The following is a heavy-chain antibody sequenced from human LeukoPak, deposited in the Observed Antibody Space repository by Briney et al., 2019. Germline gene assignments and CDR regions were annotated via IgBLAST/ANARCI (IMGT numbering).Heavy chain of an antibody. D-gene: IGHD4-11*01. CDR1: GYTFTSYY. J-gene: IGHJ6*03. V-gene: IGHV1-46*03. CDR2: INPSGGST. CDR3: ARDLDYSNYGVFYYYYMDV. Sequence: GASVKVSCKASGYTFTSYYMHWVRQAPGQGLEWMGIINPSGGSTSYAQKFQGRVTVTRGTSTSTVYMELSSLRSEDTAVYYCARDLDYSNYGVFYYYYMDVWGKGTTVTVSS.